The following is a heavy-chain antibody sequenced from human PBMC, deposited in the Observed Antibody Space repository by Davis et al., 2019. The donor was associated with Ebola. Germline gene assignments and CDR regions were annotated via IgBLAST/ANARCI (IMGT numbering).Heavy chain of an antibody. CDR3: TSTTNLIDY. CDR1: GFTFSGPA. CDR2: IRSKANSYAT. D-gene: IGHD1-26*01. V-gene: IGHV3-73*01. J-gene: IGHJ4*02. Sequence: GESLKIPCAAPGFTFSGPAMHWVRQASGQGLEWVGRIRSKANSYATAYAASVKGRFTISRDDSKNTAYLQMNSLKTEDTAVYYCTSTTNLIDYWGQGTLVTVSS.